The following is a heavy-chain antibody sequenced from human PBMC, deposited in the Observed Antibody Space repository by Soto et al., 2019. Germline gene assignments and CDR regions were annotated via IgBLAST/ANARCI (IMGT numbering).Heavy chain of an antibody. V-gene: IGHV5-51*01. CDR3: ARQGTSRGSDYAASDF. CDR1: GYTFIYFW. J-gene: IGHJ4*02. D-gene: IGHD3-10*01. CDR2: IYPGASDI. Sequence: LGESLKISCQASGYTFIYFWVAWVRQVPGKGLEWMGVIYPGASDIRYSPSFEGHVTISADKSTNTAYLQWSSLEAADTAIYYCARQGTSRGSDYAASDFWGPGTLVTVSS.